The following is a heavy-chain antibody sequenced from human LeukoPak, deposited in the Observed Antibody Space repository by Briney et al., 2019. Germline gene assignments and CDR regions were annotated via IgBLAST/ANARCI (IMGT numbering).Heavy chain of an antibody. CDR1: GFTFGSYG. J-gene: IGHJ4*02. D-gene: IGHD6-13*01. Sequence: GGSLRLSCAASGFTFGSYGMNWVRQAPGKGLEWFSSITSSSSYIYYADSVKGRFTISGDNAKNSLYLQMNSLRAEDTAVYHCARERSRSYSISPDLDYWGQGTLVTVSS. CDR2: ITSSSSYI. CDR3: ARERSRSYSISPDLDY. V-gene: IGHV3-21*01.